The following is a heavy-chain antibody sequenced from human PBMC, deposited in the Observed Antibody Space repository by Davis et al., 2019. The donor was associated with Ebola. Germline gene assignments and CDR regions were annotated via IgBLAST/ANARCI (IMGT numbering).Heavy chain of an antibody. D-gene: IGHD3-10*01. CDR1: GFTVSSNY. J-gene: IGHJ6*04. CDR2: IYSGGST. CDR3: ARDSWLGGYYYGMDV. Sequence: GGSLRLSCAASGFTVSSNYMSWVRQAPGKGLEWVSVIYSGGSTYYADSVKGRFTISRDNSKNTLYLQMNSLRAEDTAVYYCARDSWLGGYYYGMDVWGKGTTVTVSS. V-gene: IGHV3-53*01.